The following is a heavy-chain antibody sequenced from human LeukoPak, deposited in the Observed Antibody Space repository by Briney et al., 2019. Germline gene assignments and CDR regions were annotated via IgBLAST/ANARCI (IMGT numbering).Heavy chain of an antibody. CDR3: ARGGGRSYGYFDD. Sequence: GGSLRLSCAASGFSFRSYAMYWVRQAPGKGLEWVTVISYDGSNKYYADFVKGRFTISRDNSKSTQYLQMNSLRAEDTAVYYCARGGGRSYGYFDDWGQGTLVTVSS. V-gene: IGHV3-30*04. J-gene: IGHJ4*02. CDR2: ISYDGSNK. CDR1: GFSFRSYA. D-gene: IGHD5-18*01.